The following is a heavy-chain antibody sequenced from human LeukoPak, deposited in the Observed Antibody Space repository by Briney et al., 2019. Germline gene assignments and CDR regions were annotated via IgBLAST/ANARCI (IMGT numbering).Heavy chain of an antibody. V-gene: IGHV1-46*01. J-gene: IGHJ6*03. D-gene: IGHD2-2*02. CDR3: ARVAAEVVGVPGAIGFGWLRRDYYYMDV. CDR1: GYTFTGYY. CDR2: INPRGGST. Sequence: ASVKVSCKASGYTFTGYYMHWVRQAPGEGREWMGIINPRGGSTSYAQKFQGRVTMTRDMSTSIVHMELSSLRSEDTAVYYCARVAAEVVGVPGAIGFGWLRRDYYYMDVWGKGTPVTVSS.